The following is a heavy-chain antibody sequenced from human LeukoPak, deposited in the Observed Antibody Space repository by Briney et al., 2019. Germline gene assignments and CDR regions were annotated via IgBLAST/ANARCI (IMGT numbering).Heavy chain of an antibody. Sequence: ASVKVSCKASGYTFTNYYMHWVRQAPGQGLEWMGIINPSGGSTSYARKFQGRVTMTRDTSTSTVYMELSSLRSEDTAVYYCARDNYYDSSGYYYPFDYWGQGTLVTVSS. V-gene: IGHV1-46*01. D-gene: IGHD3-22*01. CDR3: ARDNYYDSSGYYYPFDY. J-gene: IGHJ4*02. CDR1: GYTFTNYY. CDR2: INPSGGST.